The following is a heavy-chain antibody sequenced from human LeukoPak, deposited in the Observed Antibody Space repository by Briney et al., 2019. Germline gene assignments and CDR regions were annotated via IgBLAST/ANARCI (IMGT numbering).Heavy chain of an antibody. J-gene: IGHJ4*02. CDR1: GGSFSGYY. Sequence: PSETLSLTCAVYGGSFSGYYWSWIRQPPGKGLEWIGEINHSGSTNYNPSLKSRVTISVDTSKNQFSLKLSSVTAADTAVYYCARVSIAAAAADYWGQGTLVTVSS. D-gene: IGHD6-13*01. CDR2: INHSGST. V-gene: IGHV4-34*01. CDR3: ARVSIAAAAADY.